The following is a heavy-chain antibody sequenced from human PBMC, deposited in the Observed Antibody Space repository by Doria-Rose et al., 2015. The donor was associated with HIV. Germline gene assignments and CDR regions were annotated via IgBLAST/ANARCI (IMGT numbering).Heavy chain of an antibody. Sequence: QVQLQQWGPGLVKPSETLSLTCTVSGGSISSYYWSWIRQPPGKGLEWIGYIYYTGNTNSNPSLKSRVTISVDTSKNQFSLRLNSVTAADTAVYYCATDRGSGWTFDYWGQGTLVTVSS. CDR1: GGSISSYY. V-gene: IGHV4-59*01. CDR2: IYYTGNT. D-gene: IGHD6-19*01. J-gene: IGHJ4*02. CDR3: ATDRGSGWTFDY.